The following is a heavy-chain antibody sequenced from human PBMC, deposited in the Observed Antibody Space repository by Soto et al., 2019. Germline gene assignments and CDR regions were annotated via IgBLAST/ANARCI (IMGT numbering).Heavy chain of an antibody. D-gene: IGHD6-6*01. CDR3: VKAGKSIAGRDGMDV. Sequence: PGGSLRLSCSASGFTFSSYAMHWVRQAPGKGLEYVSAISSNGGSTYYADSSKGRFTISRDNSKNTLYLQMSSLRAEDTAGYYCVKAGKSIAGRDGMDVWGQGTTVNVSS. V-gene: IGHV3-64D*06. CDR2: ISSNGGST. J-gene: IGHJ6*02. CDR1: GFTFSSYA.